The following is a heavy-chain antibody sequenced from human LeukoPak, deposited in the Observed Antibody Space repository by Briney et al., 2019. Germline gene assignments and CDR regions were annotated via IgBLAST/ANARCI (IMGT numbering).Heavy chain of an antibody. CDR1: GFTFSNSA. Sequence: PGGSLRLSCAASGFTFSNSAMTWIRQAPGKGLEWVSYISSSGSTIYYADSVKGRFTISRDNAKNSLYLQMNSLRAEDTAVYYCARGPQTDYYYYYMDVWGKGTTVTVSS. CDR2: ISSSGSTI. CDR3: ARGPQTDYYYYYMDV. J-gene: IGHJ6*03. V-gene: IGHV3-11*04.